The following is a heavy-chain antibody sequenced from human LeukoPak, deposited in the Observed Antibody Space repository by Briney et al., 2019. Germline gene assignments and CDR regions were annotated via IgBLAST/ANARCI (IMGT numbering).Heavy chain of an antibody. V-gene: IGHV3-15*01. J-gene: IGHJ3*01. CDR3: TTGDPWDQWFL. CDR2: IKTKRDGGTT. CDR1: GFTFSKAW. Sequence: TGGSLRLSCAASGFTFSKAWMSWVRQAPGKGLEWVGRIKTKRDGGTTDYAALVEGRFTISRDDSYNTLYLQMNSLKTEDTAVYYCTTGDPWDQWFLWGQGTMVTVSS. D-gene: IGHD3-10*01.